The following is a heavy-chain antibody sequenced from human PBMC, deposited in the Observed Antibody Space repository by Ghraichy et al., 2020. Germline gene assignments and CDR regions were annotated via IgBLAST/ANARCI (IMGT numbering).Heavy chain of an antibody. Sequence: GGSLRLSCAASGFTFSSYGMHWVRQAPGKGLEWVAVISYDGSNKYYADSVKGRFTISRDNSKNTLYLQMNSLRAEDTAVYYCAKGLVTYYYDSSGYRFDYWGQGTLVTVSS. D-gene: IGHD3-22*01. V-gene: IGHV3-30*18. J-gene: IGHJ4*02. CDR2: ISYDGSNK. CDR3: AKGLVTYYYDSSGYRFDY. CDR1: GFTFSSYG.